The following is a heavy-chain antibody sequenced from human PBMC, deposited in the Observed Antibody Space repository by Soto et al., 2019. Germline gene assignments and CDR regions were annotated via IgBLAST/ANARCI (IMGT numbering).Heavy chain of an antibody. CDR3: ARVIAVAGTEAFDI. CDR1: GGSISSGGYY. CDR2: IYYSGST. D-gene: IGHD6-19*01. Sequence: QVQLQESGPGLVKPSQTLSLTCTVSGGSISSGGYYWSWIRQHPGKGLEWIGYIYYSGSTYYNPSLKSRVTISVDTSKNQFSLKLSSVTAADTAVYYCARVIAVAGTEAFDIWGQGTMVTVSS. V-gene: IGHV4-31*03. J-gene: IGHJ3*02.